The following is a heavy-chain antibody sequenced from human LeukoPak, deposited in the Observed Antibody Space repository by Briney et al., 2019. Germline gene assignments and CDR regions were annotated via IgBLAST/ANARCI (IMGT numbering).Heavy chain of an antibody. CDR2: IKQDGSEK. CDR3: ARADTAMVRIKDEYFQH. CDR1: GFTFSSYW. V-gene: IGHV3-7*03. Sequence: GGSLRLSCAASGFTFSSYWMSWVRQAPGKGLEWVANIKQDGSEKYYVDSVKGRFTISRDNAMNSLYLQMNSLRAEDTAVYYCARADTAMVRIKDEYFQHWGQGTLVTVSS. D-gene: IGHD5-18*01. J-gene: IGHJ1*01.